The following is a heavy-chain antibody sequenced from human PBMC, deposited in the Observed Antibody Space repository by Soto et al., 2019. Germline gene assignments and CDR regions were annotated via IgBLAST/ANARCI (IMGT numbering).Heavy chain of an antibody. CDR3: ATRIVVSPLYGMDL. CDR2: INPNSGGT. Sequence: QVQLVQSGAEVKKPGASVKVSCKASGYTFSGNYIHWVRQTRGQGLEWMGWINPNSGGTKYVQKFQGWVTMTRDTAISTAYMELSRLRPDDPAVYFCATRIVVSPLYGMDLWGQGTTVTVSS. CDR1: GYTFSGNY. J-gene: IGHJ6*02. V-gene: IGHV1-2*04. D-gene: IGHD1-26*01.